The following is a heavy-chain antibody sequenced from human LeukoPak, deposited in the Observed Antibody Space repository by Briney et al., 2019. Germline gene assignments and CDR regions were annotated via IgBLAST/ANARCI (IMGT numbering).Heavy chain of an antibody. V-gene: IGHV3-23*01. Sequence: GRSLRLSCAASGFTFSSYAMSWVRQAPGKGLEWVSAISGSGGSIYHAESVRGRFTISRDNSKNTVYLQMNSLRAEDTAVFHCAKGRTRELVGPFDYWGQGSLVIVSS. CDR3: AKGRTRELVGPFDY. CDR1: GFTFSSYA. J-gene: IGHJ4*02. CDR2: ISGSGGSI. D-gene: IGHD1-14*01.